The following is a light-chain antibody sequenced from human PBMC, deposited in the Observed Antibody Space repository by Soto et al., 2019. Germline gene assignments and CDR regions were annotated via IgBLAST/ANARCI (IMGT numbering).Light chain of an antibody. V-gene: IGLV2-14*01. CDR2: EVN. J-gene: IGLJ2*01. Sequence: QSALTQPASVSGSPGQSITISCTGTSSDVGGYNYVSWYQQQPGKAPNLMIYEVNHRPSGASNLFSGYKSANTASLTISGLQAEDAADYYCSSYTSSSAVVFGGGTKLTVL. CDR3: SSYTSSSAVV. CDR1: SSDVGGYNY.